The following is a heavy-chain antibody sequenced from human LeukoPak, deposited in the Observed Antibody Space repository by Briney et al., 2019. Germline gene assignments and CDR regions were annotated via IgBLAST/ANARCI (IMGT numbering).Heavy chain of an antibody. CDR2: IYIDGTT. Sequence: QPGGSLRLSCAASGFIVSHNYMTWVRQAPGKGLEWISVIYIDGTTYYADSVKGRFTNSRDQANNTLYLQMNTLRDEDTAVYYCARGPRYSFYWGQGTLVSVSS. CDR1: GFIVSHNY. J-gene: IGHJ4*02. CDR3: ARGPRYSFY. D-gene: IGHD6-13*01. V-gene: IGHV3-53*01.